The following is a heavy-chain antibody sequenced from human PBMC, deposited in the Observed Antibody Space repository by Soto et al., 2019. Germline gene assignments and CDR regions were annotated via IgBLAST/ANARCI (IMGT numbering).Heavy chain of an antibody. D-gene: IGHD2-21*01. V-gene: IGHV3-21*01. Sequence: GGSLRLSCAASGFTFSSYSMNWVRQAPGKGLEWVSSISSSSYIYYADSVKGRFTISRDNAKNSLYLQMNSLRAEDTAVYYCARALWGQGTEPDRIPWGQGTLVTVSS. CDR2: ISSSSYI. CDR3: ARALWGQGTEPDRIP. J-gene: IGHJ4*02. CDR1: GFTFSSYS.